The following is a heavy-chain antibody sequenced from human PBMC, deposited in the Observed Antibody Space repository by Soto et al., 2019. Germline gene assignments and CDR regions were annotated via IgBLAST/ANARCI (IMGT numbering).Heavy chain of an antibody. V-gene: IGHV4-59*01. CDR2: IYYSGST. Sequence: SETLSLTCTVSGGSISSYYWSWIRQPPGKGLEWIGYIYYSGSTNYNPSLKSRVTISVDTSKNQFSLKLSSVTAADTAVYYCARGAAAAGQVFFFDYWGQGTLVTVSS. CDR3: ARGAAAAGQVFFFDY. J-gene: IGHJ4*02. CDR1: GGSISSYY. D-gene: IGHD6-13*01.